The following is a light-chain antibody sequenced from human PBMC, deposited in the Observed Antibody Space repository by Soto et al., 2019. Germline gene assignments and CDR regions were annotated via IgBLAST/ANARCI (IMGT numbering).Light chain of an antibody. J-gene: IGLJ1*01. CDR1: SSNIGAGYH. CDR2: DNN. Sequence: QSVLTQPPSVSGAPGQRVTISCTGGSSNIGAGYHVHWYQQLPRTAPKLLIFDNNNRPSGVPDRFSGSKSGTSASMAITGLQAADEADYYCLSYDRSLSAYVFGTGTKVTVL. CDR3: LSYDRSLSAYV. V-gene: IGLV1-40*01.